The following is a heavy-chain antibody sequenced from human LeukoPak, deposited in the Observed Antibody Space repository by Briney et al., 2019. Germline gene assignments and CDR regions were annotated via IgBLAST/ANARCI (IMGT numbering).Heavy chain of an antibody. CDR1: AIAFSGFA. CDR2: ISYDGSNK. V-gene: IGHV3-30-3*01. Sequence: PGRSLRLSCAASAIAFSGFAMHWFRQAPGKGLEWVAVISYDGSNKYYADSVKGRFTISRDNSKNTLYLQMNSLRAEDTAVYYCSRSTPYYYDSSHDYWGQGTLVTVSS. CDR3: SRSTPYYYDSSHDY. J-gene: IGHJ4*02. D-gene: IGHD3-22*01.